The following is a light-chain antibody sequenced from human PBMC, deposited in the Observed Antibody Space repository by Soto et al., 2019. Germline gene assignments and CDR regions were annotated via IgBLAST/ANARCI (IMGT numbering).Light chain of an antibody. V-gene: IGLV1-44*01. J-gene: IGLJ3*02. Sequence: QPVLTQPPSASGTPGQRVTISCSGSSSNIGSNTVNWYQQLPGTAPKLLIYSNNQRPSGVPDRFSGSKSGTSASLAISGLQSEDEADYYCAAWDDSLNGYWVFGGGTQLTV. CDR3: AAWDDSLNGYWV. CDR2: SNN. CDR1: SSNIGSNT.